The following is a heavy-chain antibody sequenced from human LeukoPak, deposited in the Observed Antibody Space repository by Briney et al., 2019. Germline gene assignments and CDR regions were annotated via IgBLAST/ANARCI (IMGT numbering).Heavy chain of an antibody. J-gene: IGHJ4*02. Sequence: SETLSLICTVSGGSIRSYYWSWIRQPPGKGLEWIGYIYYTGTTNYNPSLKSRVTMSLDTSNNQFSLELTSATAADTAVYYCVADSSGYYYVGHFDYWGQGTLVTVPS. D-gene: IGHD3-22*01. V-gene: IGHV4-59*01. CDR3: VADSSGYYYVGHFDY. CDR1: GGSIRSYY. CDR2: IYYTGTT.